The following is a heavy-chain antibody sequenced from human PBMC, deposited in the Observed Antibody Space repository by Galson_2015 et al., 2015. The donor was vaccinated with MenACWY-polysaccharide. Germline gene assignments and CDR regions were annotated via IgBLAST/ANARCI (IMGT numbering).Heavy chain of an antibody. Sequence: SVKVSCRASGGTFHNYGITWVRQAPGQGLEWMGVIIPIFGSTNYAQNYQARVTLTADVSTNVAYMELSSLKSDDTAAYYCARGGTVSHLDVWGKGTTIIVSS. V-gene: IGHV1-69*13. CDR1: GGTFHNYG. CDR2: IIPIFGST. J-gene: IGHJ6*04. CDR3: ARGGTVSHLDV. D-gene: IGHD5/OR15-5a*01.